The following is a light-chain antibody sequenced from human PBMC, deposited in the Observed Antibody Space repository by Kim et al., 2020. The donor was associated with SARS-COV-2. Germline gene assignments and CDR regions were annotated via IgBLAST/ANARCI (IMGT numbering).Light chain of an antibody. V-gene: IGKV1-8*01. CDR2: AAS. Sequence: ASTGDIVTITCRASQGISSYLAWYQQKPGKAPKLLIYAASTLQSGVPSRCSGSGSGTDFTLTISCLQSEDFATYYCQQYYSYPLTFGGGTKVDIK. J-gene: IGKJ4*01. CDR3: QQYYSYPLT. CDR1: QGISSY.